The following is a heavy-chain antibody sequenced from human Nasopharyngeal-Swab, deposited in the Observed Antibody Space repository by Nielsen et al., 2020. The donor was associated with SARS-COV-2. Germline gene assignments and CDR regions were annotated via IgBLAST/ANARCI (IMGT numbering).Heavy chain of an antibody. D-gene: IGHD1-1*01. CDR1: GFTFSSYG. CDR3: AKDLISELDYPY. CDR2: ISYDGSNK. Sequence: GGSLRLSCAASGFTFSSYGMHWVRQAPGKGLEWVAVISYDGSNKYYADSVKGRFTISRDNSKNTLYLQMNSLRAEDTAVYYCAKDLISELDYPYWGQGTLVTVPS. J-gene: IGHJ4*02. V-gene: IGHV3-30*18.